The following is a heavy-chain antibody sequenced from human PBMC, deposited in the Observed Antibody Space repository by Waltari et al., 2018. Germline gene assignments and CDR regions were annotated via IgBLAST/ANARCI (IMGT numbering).Heavy chain of an antibody. Sequence: QVQLVQSGAEVKKPGASVKVSCKASGYTFTSYDINWVRQATGQGLEWMGWVNPNSGNTGYAQKFQGRVTITRNTSISTAYMELSSLRSEDTAVYYCARGLRYFDWLSWYFDLWGRGTLVTVSS. CDR3: ARGLRYFDWLSWYFDL. J-gene: IGHJ2*01. CDR2: VNPNSGNT. CDR1: GYTFTSYD. D-gene: IGHD3-9*01. V-gene: IGHV1-8*03.